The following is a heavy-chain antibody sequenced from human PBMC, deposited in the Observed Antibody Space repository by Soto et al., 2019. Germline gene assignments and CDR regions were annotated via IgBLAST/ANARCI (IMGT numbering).Heavy chain of an antibody. CDR3: ARDRYSSVTTDWFDP. Sequence: GGSLRLSCAASGFTFSSYAMHWVRQAPGKGLEWVAVISYDGSNKYYADSVKGRFTISRDNSKNTLYLQMNSLRAEDTAVYYCARDRYSSVTTDWFDPWGQGTLVTVSS. CDR2: ISYDGSNK. V-gene: IGHV3-30-3*01. D-gene: IGHD2-15*01. J-gene: IGHJ5*02. CDR1: GFTFSSYA.